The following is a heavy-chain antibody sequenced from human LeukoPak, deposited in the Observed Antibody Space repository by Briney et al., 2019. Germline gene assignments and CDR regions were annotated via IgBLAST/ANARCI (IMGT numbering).Heavy chain of an antibody. CDR1: GGSISSISSNNYH. CDR3: AREVKQAASSDAFDI. D-gene: IGHD6-13*01. J-gene: IGHJ3*02. CDR2: IYYSGST. Sequence: TSETLSLTCIVSGGSISSISSNNYHWGWIRQPPGKGLEWIGSIYYSGSTYYNPSLKSRVTISVDTSKNQFSLRLNSVTAADTAVYFCAREVKQAASSDAFDIWGQGTLVTVSS. V-gene: IGHV4-39*02.